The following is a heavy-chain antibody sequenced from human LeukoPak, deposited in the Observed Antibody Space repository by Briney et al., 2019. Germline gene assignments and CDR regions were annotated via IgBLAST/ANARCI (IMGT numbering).Heavy chain of an antibody. Sequence: GASVKVSCKTSGYTLTSFGLSWVRQAPGQGLEWMGWISTHNGYTIYAQKLQGRVTMTTDTSTSTAYMELRSLRSDDTAVYYCARNYTSGGIDYWGQGTLVIVS. CDR1: GYTLTSFG. D-gene: IGHD6-19*01. V-gene: IGHV1-18*01. CDR3: ARNYTSGGIDY. CDR2: ISTHNGYT. J-gene: IGHJ4*02.